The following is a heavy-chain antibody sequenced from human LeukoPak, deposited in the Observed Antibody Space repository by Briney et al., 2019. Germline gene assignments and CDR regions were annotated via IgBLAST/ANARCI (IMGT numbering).Heavy chain of an antibody. V-gene: IGHV3-74*01. J-gene: IGHJ4*02. Sequence: PGGSLRLSCAASGFSFTGYWMHWVRQAPGKGLVWISRINIDASVTTYADSVKGRFTISRDNAKKTAYLQMNSLRAGDTAVYYCARVPVDGYSTSFDYWGQGSLVTASS. CDR3: ARVPVDGYSTSFDY. D-gene: IGHD2/OR15-2a*01. CDR1: GFSFTGYW. CDR2: INIDASVT.